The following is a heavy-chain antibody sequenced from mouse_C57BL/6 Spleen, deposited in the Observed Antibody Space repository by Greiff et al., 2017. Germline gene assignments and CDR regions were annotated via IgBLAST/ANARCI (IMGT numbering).Heavy chain of an antibody. V-gene: IGHV7-3*01. D-gene: IGHD2-5*01. CDR1: GFTFTDYY. CDR2: IRNKANGYTT. J-gene: IGHJ2*01. Sequence: EVQRVESGGGLVQPGGSLSLSCAASGFTFTDYYMSWVRQPPGKALEWLGFIRNKANGYTTEYSASVKGRFTISRDNSQSILYLQMNALRAEDSATYYCAREAYYSNYVSYFDYWGQGTTLTVSS. CDR3: AREAYYSNYVSYFDY.